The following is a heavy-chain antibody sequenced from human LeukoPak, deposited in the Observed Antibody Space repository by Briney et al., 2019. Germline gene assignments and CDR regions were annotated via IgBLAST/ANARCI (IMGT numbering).Heavy chain of an antibody. CDR2: ISHDGSNK. J-gene: IGHJ4*02. V-gene: IGHV3-30*03. CDR3: ASGPYYYDSSGYYFGGRDY. CDR1: GFTFSSYG. Sequence: GGSLRLSCAASGFTFSSYGMHWVRQAPGKGLEWVAVISHDGSNKYYADSVKGRFTISRDNAKNSLYLQMNSLRAEDTAVYYCASGPYYYDSSGYYFGGRDYWGQGTLVTVSS. D-gene: IGHD3-22*01.